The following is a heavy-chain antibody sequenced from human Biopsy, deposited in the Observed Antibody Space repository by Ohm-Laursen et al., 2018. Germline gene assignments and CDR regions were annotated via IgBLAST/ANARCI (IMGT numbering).Heavy chain of an antibody. CDR2: IWYDGTNE. Sequence: RSLRLSCAASGFTFGHYAMHWVRQAPGKGLEWISLIWYDGTNEDYADSVKGRFTISRDNSKNTLYLQINTLTLEDTAFHYCARGLSSGWYGYFDVWGRGTLVTVSS. V-gene: IGHV3-33*01. CDR1: GFTFGHYA. D-gene: IGHD6-19*01. J-gene: IGHJ2*01. CDR3: ARGLSSGWYGYFDV.